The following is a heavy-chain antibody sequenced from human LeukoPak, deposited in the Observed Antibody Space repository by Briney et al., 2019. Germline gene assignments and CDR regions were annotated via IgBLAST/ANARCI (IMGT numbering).Heavy chain of an antibody. CDR3: ARGTFSPQGSYYGH. Sequence: GGSLRLSCAVSGFSVRDNYLNWVRQTPGGGLECVSVLYSGGAAYYPDSVKGRFTISRDTSKNTLSLQMNSLRVEDTALYYCARGTFSPQGSYYGHWGQGTRVTVSS. CDR2: LYSGGAA. CDR1: GFSVRDNY. V-gene: IGHV3-53*01. D-gene: IGHD3-10*01. J-gene: IGHJ4*02.